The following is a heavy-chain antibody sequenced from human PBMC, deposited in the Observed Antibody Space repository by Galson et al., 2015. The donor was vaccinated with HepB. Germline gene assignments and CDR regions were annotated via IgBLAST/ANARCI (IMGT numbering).Heavy chain of an antibody. V-gene: IGHV5-10-1*01. CDR1: GYSFTSHW. Sequence: QSGAEMKKPGESLRISCKGSGYSFTSHWISWVRQMPGKGLEWMGRIDPTDSYTYFSPSFQGHVTISVDKSFSTAYLQWSSLKASDTAMYYCARYSGSYAHDYWGQGTLVTVS. CDR2: IDPTDSYT. CDR3: ARYSGSYAHDY. D-gene: IGHD1-26*01. J-gene: IGHJ4*02.